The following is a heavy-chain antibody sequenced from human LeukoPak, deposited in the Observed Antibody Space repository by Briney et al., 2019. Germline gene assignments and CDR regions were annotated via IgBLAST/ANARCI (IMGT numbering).Heavy chain of an antibody. J-gene: IGHJ4*02. D-gene: IGHD2-21*01. CDR1: GGSFSSYY. CDR3: ARTLYGIYYFDY. CDR2: INHSGDT. Sequence: ETLSLTCAVYGGSFSSYYWTWIRQPPGKGLEWIGEINHSGDTCYNPSLTSRVTISIDTSKNQCSLKLNSVTAADTAVYYCARTLYGIYYFDYWGQGTLVTVSS. V-gene: IGHV4-34*01.